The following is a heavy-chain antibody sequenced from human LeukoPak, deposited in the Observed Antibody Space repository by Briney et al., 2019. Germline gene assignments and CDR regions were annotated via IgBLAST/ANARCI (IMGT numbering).Heavy chain of an antibody. CDR2: IKQDGSEK. J-gene: IGHJ4*02. D-gene: IGHD6-6*01. V-gene: IGHV3-7*01. CDR3: ASESGIAARPTFDY. CDR1: GFTFSSYW. Sequence: GGSLRLSCAASGFTFSSYWMSWVRQAPGKGLEWVANIKQDGSEKYYVDPVKGRFTISRDNAKNSLYLQMNSLRAEDTAVYYCASESGIAARPTFDYWGQGTLVTVSS.